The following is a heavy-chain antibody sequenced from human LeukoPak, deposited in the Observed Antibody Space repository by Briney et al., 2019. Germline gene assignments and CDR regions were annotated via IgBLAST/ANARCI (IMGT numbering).Heavy chain of an antibody. CDR2: ISSSSSTI. Sequence: GGSLRLSCAASGFTFSNYNLIWVRQAPGKGLEWVSYISSSSSTIHYADSVKGRFTISRDNAKNTVSLQMNSLRAEDTGVYYCARAPSEIGGYYPEYFRHWGQGTLVTVSS. V-gene: IGHV3-48*04. J-gene: IGHJ1*01. CDR1: GFTFSNYN. CDR3: ARAPSEIGGYYPEYFRH. D-gene: IGHD3-22*01.